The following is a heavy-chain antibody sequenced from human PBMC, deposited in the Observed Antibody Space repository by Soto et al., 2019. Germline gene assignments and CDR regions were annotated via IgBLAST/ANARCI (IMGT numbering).Heavy chain of an antibody. CDR2: ISSSGSTI. CDR1: GFTFSDYY. CDR3: ARGFYDYVGGSYLGAPPPY. D-gene: IGHD3-16*02. V-gene: IGHV3-11*01. Sequence: GGSLRLSCAASGFTFSDYYMSWIRQAPGKGLEWVSYISSSGSTIYYADSVKGRFTISRDNAKNSLYLQMNSLRAEDTAVYYSARGFYDYVGGSYLGAPPPYGGKGTLVPVSS. J-gene: IGHJ4*02.